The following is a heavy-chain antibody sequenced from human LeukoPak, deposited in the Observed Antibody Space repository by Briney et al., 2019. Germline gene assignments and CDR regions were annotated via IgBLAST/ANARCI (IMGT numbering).Heavy chain of an antibody. J-gene: IGHJ4*02. CDR3: ARERSDYTIFGVVATYSDY. CDR1: GYTFTSYY. Sequence: GASVKVSCKASGYTFTSYYMHWVRQAPGQGLEWMGIINPSGGSTSYAQKFQGRVTMTRDTSTSTVYMELSSLRSEDTAVYYCARERSDYTIFGVVATYSDYWGQGTLVTVSS. D-gene: IGHD3-3*01. CDR2: INPSGGST. V-gene: IGHV1-46*01.